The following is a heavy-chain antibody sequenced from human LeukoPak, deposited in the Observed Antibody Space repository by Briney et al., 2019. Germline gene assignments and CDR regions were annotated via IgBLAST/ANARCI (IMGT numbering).Heavy chain of an antibody. J-gene: IGHJ4*02. CDR3: VRDYSNFVQGD. CDR1: GDSNSSSHYY. V-gene: IGHV4-39*02. CDR2: IYSGGET. D-gene: IGHD4-11*01. Sequence: SETLSLTCTVSGDSNSSSHYYWGWIRQSPGKGLEWIGSIYSGGETHYNPSPNSRVTIFLDTSKNRFSLNLISVTATDTAVYYCVRDYSNFVQGDWGQGTLVTVSP.